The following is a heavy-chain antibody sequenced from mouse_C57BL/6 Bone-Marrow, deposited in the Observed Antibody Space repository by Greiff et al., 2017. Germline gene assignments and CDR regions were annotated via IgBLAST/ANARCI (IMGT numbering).Heavy chain of an antibody. J-gene: IGHJ3*01. CDR2: IYPGNSDT. CDR3: TRSAGLKAWFAY. Sequence: EVQLQQSGTVLARPGASVKMSCKTSGYTFTSYWMHWVKQRPGQGLEWIGAIYPGNSDTSYNQKFKGKAKLTAVTSASTAYMELSSLTNEDSAVYYCTRSAGLKAWFAYWGQGTLVTVSA. CDR1: GYTFTSYW. V-gene: IGHV1-5*01. D-gene: IGHD1-3*01.